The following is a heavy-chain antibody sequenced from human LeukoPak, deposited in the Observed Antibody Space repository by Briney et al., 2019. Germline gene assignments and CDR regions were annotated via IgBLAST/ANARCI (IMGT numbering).Heavy chain of an antibody. CDR2: IYYSGST. CDR3: ARDGPDGVDY. CDR1: GGSFSGYY. V-gene: IGHV4-59*12. J-gene: IGHJ4*02. D-gene: IGHD3-16*01. Sequence: SETLSLTCAVYGGSFSGYYWSWIRQPPGKGLEWIGYIYYSGSTSYTPSLKSRVTISVDTSKNQFSLKLSSVTAADTAVYYCARDGPDGVDYWGQGTLVTVSS.